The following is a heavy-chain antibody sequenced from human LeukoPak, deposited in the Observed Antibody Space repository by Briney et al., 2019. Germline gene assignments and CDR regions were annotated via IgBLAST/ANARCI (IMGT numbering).Heavy chain of an antibody. Sequence: SETLSLTCTVFGGSISSYYWSWIRQPAGKGLEWIGRIYTSGSTNYNPSLKSRVTMSVDTSKNQFSLKLSSVTAADTAVYYCARGITMIGYNWFDPWGQGTLVTVSS. D-gene: IGHD3-22*01. CDR3: ARGITMIGYNWFDP. J-gene: IGHJ5*02. V-gene: IGHV4-4*07. CDR1: GGSISSYY. CDR2: IYTSGST.